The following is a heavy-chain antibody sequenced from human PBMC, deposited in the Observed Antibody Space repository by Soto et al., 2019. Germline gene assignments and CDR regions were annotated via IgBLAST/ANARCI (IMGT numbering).Heavy chain of an antibody. CDR2: LYDVDGS. J-gene: IGHJ3*01. V-gene: IGHV3-53*01. D-gene: IGHD1-1*01. CDR1: GLTISGKKY. CDR3: ATWHEREHAFDV. Sequence: DVQLVESGGGLIQPGESLRLSCAAFGLTISGKKYVAWVRQAPGKGLEWGSALYDVDGSFYADSVTGRFTTSSDSSKTTVYLHMNDLRPDDTAVYYCATWHEREHAFDVWGQGTTVTISS.